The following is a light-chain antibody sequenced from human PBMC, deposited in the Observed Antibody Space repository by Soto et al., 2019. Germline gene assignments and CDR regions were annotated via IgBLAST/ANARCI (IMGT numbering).Light chain of an antibody. J-gene: IGKJ1*01. CDR3: QPYNGYGSWT. V-gene: IGKV1-5*03. CDR2: ETS. Sequence: DIQMTQSPSTLSASVGDRVTITCRASQGISGSLAWYQQRPGKAPQLLLYETSSLESGVPSRFSGSASGTEFTLAISSLQPEDFATYYCQPYNGYGSWTCGQGHKVEIK. CDR1: QGISGS.